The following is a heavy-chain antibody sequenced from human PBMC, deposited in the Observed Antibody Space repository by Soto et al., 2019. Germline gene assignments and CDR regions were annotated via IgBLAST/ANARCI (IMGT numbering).Heavy chain of an antibody. D-gene: IGHD3-22*01. V-gene: IGHV3-11*01. Sequence: QVQLVESGGGLVKPGGSLRLSCAASRFTFSDSYMSWIRQAPGKGLEWVSYISSSGDIMYYADSVKGRFTISRDNAKNSLYLQMNSLRAEDTAVYYCARDLGYFDSSGYFDYWGQGTLVTVSS. CDR2: ISSSGDIM. CDR1: RFTFSDSY. J-gene: IGHJ4*02. CDR3: ARDLGYFDSSGYFDY.